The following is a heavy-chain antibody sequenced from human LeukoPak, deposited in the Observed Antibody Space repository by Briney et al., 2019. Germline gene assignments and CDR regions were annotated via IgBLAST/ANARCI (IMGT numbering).Heavy chain of an antibody. CDR1: GFTFSSYS. D-gene: IGHD3-9*01. CDR3: AKASQRYFDWLSIGAYYFDY. Sequence: GGSLRLSCAASGFTFSSYSMNWVRQAPGKGLEWVSYISSSSSTIYYADSVKGRFTISRDNSKNTLYLQMNSLRAEDTAVYYCAKASQRYFDWLSIGAYYFDYWGQGTLVTVSS. CDR2: ISSSSSTI. J-gene: IGHJ4*02. V-gene: IGHV3-48*01.